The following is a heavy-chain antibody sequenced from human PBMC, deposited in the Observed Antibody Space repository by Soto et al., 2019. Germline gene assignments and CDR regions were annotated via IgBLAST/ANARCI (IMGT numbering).Heavy chain of an antibody. CDR3: AREAAPLKMTFDY. CDR2: INHSGST. CDR1: GGSFSGYY. J-gene: IGHJ4*02. V-gene: IGHV4-34*01. Sequence: SETLSLTCAVYGGSFSGYYWSWIRQPPGKGLEWIGEINHSGSTNYNPSLKSRVTISVDTSKNQFSLKLSSVTAADTAVYYCAREAAPLKMTFDYWGQGTLVTVSS.